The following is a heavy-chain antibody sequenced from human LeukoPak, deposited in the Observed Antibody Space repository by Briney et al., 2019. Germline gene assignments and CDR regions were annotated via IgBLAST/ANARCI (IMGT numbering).Heavy chain of an antibody. V-gene: IGHV3-74*01. CDR3: AREDSGAVALDY. J-gene: IGHJ4*02. CDR1: GSTFSSYW. D-gene: IGHD6-19*01. CDR2: INSDGSST. Sequence: GGSLRLSCAASGSTFSSYWMHWVRQAPGKGLVWVSRINSDGSSTTYADSVKGRFTISRDNAMNTLYLQMNSLRAEDTAVYYCAREDSGAVALDYWGQGALATVSS.